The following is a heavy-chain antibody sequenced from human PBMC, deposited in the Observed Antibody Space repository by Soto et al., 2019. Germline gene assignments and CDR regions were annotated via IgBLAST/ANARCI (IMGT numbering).Heavy chain of an antibody. Sequence: GGSLRLSCAASGFIFSDYEMNWVRQAPGKGLEWIAYISRSGGLIYYADSVKGRFAISRDNAKNSLYLQMNSLRAEDTAVYYCARTYYYDNSGLDYWGQGTLVTVPQ. CDR3: ARTYYYDNSGLDY. J-gene: IGHJ4*02. CDR1: GFIFSDYE. D-gene: IGHD3-22*01. V-gene: IGHV3-48*03. CDR2: ISRSGGLI.